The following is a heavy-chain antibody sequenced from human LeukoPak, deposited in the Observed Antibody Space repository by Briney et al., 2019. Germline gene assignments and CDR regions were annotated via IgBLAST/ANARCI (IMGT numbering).Heavy chain of an antibody. CDR2: IYYSGST. V-gene: IGHV4-59*08. CDR3: TKRRGYSFGFDYYYMDV. Sequence: SETLSLTCTVSGGSIRSYYWSWIRQPPGKGLEWIGYIYYSGSTNYNPSLKSRVTISVATSKNQSSLSLTSVTAADTAVYYCTKRRGYSFGFDYYYMDVWGKGTTVTISS. J-gene: IGHJ6*03. D-gene: IGHD5-18*01. CDR1: GGSIRSYY.